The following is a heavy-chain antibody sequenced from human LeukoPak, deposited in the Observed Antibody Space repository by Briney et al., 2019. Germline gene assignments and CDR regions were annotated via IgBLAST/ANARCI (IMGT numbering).Heavy chain of an antibody. CDR2: IYYSGST. CDR1: GGSISSSSYY. Sequence: SETLSLTCTVSGGSISSSSYYWGWIRQPPGKGLEWIGSIYYSGSTYYNPSLKSRVTISVDTSKNQFSLKLSSVTAADTAVYYCARVYYYDSSGQIGPWGQGTLVTVSS. V-gene: IGHV4-39*01. CDR3: ARVYYYDSSGQIGP. D-gene: IGHD3-22*01. J-gene: IGHJ4*02.